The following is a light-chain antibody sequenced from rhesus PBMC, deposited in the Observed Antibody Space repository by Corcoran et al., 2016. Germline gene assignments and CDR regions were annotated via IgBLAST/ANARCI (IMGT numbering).Light chain of an antibody. CDR2: SES. V-gene: IGKV3-40*03. J-gene: IGKJ1*01. Sequence: EIVMTQSPATLSLSPGETATLSCRASESVGSYLAWYQQKPGPAPKLLGHSESLRATGIPDRFSGSGSRTEFTRTISSLEPEDVGVYHCQQYNDLLPTCGQGTKVEIK. CDR1: ESVGSY. CDR3: QQYNDLLPT.